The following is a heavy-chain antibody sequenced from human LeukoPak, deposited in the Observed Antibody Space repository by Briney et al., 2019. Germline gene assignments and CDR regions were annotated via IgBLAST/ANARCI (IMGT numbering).Heavy chain of an antibody. J-gene: IGHJ4*02. Sequence: GGSLRLSCAASGFTFSDYFMSWLRQAPGKGLEWVSYISSSSTSRNYADSVKGRFNISRDNAKSTLYLQMNSLRAEDTAVYYCAKEWPPRSTVFSFVYWGQGGLVTVSS. CDR2: ISSSSTSR. V-gene: IGHV3-11*06. CDR3: AKEWPPRSTVFSFVY. D-gene: IGHD4-17*01. CDR1: GFTFSDYF.